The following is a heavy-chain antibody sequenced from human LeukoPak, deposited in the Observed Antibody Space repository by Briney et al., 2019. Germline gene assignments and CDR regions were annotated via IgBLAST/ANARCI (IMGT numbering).Heavy chain of an antibody. J-gene: IGHJ4*02. CDR3: TRRSERWLQLEIDFDF. V-gene: IGHV3-73*01. CDR1: GFTFSDSA. CDR2: IRSKANGFAT. D-gene: IGHD5-24*01. Sequence: GGSLRLSCAASGFTFSDSAIHWVRQASGEGLEWVGRIRSKANGFATAYAAPVKGRFTISRDDSKNTAYLQMDSLKTEDTAVYYCTRRSERWLQLEIDFDFWGQGILVSVSS.